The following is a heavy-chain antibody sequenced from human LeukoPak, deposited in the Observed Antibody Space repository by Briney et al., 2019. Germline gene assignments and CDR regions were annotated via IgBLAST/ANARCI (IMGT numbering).Heavy chain of an antibody. Sequence: SETLSLTCTVSGGSISSYYWSWIGQPAGKGVEWVGRIYTSGSTNYNPSLKSRVTMSVDTSKNQFSLKLSSVTAADTAVYYCARVQWLVRSAYYYYYMDVWGKGTTVTVSS. J-gene: IGHJ6*03. CDR3: ARVQWLVRSAYYYYYMDV. D-gene: IGHD6-19*01. CDR2: IYTSGST. V-gene: IGHV4-4*07. CDR1: GGSISSYY.